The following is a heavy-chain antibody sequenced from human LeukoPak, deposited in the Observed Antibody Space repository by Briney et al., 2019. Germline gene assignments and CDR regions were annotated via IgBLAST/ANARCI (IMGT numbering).Heavy chain of an antibody. J-gene: IGHJ4*02. CDR2: INSDGSST. CDR1: GFTFSSYW. D-gene: IGHD4/OR15-4a*01. Sequence: GGSLRLSCAASGFTFSSYWMHWVRQAPGKGLVWVSRINSDGSSTSYADSVKGRFTISRDNAKNSLYLQMNSLRAEDSAVYYCARVHGAYPFDYWGQGTLVTVSS. V-gene: IGHV3-74*01. CDR3: ARVHGAYPFDY.